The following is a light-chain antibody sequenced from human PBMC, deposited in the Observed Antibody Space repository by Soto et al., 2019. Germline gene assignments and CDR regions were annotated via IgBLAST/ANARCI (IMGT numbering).Light chain of an antibody. V-gene: IGKV3-20*01. CDR1: PSVSRSY. CDR3: QQYGTSL. Sequence: EIVLTQSPGTLSLFPGEKATLSCRASPSVSRSYLAWYQQKPGQAPRLLIYGASSRATGIPDRLSGRGSGTDFPLTISRLEPEVFAVYYCQQYGTSLFGGGTKV. J-gene: IGKJ4*01. CDR2: GAS.